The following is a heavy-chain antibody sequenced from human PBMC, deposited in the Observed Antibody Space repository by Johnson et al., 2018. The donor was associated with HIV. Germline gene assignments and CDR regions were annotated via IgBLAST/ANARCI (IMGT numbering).Heavy chain of an antibody. Sequence: QVQLVESGGGLVKPGGSLRLSCAASGFTFSDYYMSWIRQAPGKGLEWVSYISSSGSTIYYADSVKGRFTISRDNAKNSLSLQMNSLRAEDTAVYYCARVARVVVYAEDAFDIWGQGTMVTVSS. D-gene: IGHD2-8*02. CDR2: ISSSGSTI. CDR3: ARVARVVVYAEDAFDI. CDR1: GFTFSDYY. J-gene: IGHJ3*02. V-gene: IGHV3-11*01.